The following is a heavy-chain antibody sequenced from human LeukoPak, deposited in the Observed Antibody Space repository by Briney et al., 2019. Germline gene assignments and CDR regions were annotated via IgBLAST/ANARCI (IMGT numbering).Heavy chain of an antibody. CDR2: IYSDGNTT. CDR1: GFTFSSYW. V-gene: IGHV3-74*01. J-gene: IGHJ4*02. D-gene: IGHD2-2*01. CDR3: ARDQGSTSRGIDY. Sequence: PGGSLRLSCAASGFTFSSYWMHWVRQAPGKGLVWFSRIYSDGNTTNYADSVTGRFTISRDNAKNTLYLQMNSLRAEDTAVYYCARDQGSTSRGIDYWGQGTLVTVSS.